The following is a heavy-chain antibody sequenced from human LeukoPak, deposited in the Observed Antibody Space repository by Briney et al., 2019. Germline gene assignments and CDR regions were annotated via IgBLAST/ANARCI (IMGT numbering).Heavy chain of an antibody. J-gene: IGHJ4*02. D-gene: IGHD3-22*01. V-gene: IGHV3-23*01. CDR2: ISGSGGST. CDR3: AREGDSSGYSYSRY. CDR1: GFTFSSYA. Sequence: GGSLRLSCAASGFTFSSYAVSWVRQAPGQGLEWISAISGSGGSTFYAGSVKGRFTISRDNSKNTVYLQMNSLRAEDTAVYYCAREGDSSGYSYSRYWGQGTLVTVSS.